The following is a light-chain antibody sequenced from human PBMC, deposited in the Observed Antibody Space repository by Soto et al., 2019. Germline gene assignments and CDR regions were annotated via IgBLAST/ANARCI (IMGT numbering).Light chain of an antibody. CDR1: QGIRND. CDR3: LQHSTYPVT. J-gene: IGKJ1*01. V-gene: IGKV1-17*01. Sequence: DIQKTQSPSSLSTSVGDRFTITFLASQGIRNDLDWYQQKSGKAPKRLIYAASSLQGGVPSRFSGSGYETEFTLTISSLQPEDFATYYCLQHSTYPVTFGQGTKVDIK. CDR2: AAS.